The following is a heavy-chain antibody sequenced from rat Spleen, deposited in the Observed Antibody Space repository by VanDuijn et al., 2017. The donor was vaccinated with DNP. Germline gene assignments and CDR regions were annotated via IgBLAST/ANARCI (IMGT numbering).Heavy chain of an antibody. CDR3: AKAGGYSPWYFDY. J-gene: IGHJ2*01. Sequence: EVQLVESGGGLVQPGRSLKLSCAASGFTFSNYDMAWVRQAPTKGLEWVASISTSGGSTYYRDSVKGRFTVSRDNAKNTQYLQMDSLRSEETATYYCAKAGGYSPWYFDYWGQGVMVTVSS. CDR2: ISTSGGST. CDR1: GFTFSNYD. V-gene: IGHV5S13*01. D-gene: IGHD1-11*01.